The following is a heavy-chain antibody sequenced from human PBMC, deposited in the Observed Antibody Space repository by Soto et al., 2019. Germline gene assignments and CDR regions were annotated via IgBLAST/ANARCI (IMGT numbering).Heavy chain of an antibody. Sequence: PGGSLRLSCAASGFTFSSHWMSWVRQAPGKGLEWVANIKQDGSEKYYVDSVKGRFTISRDNAKNSLYLQMNSLRAEDTAVYYCARDQYDFWSGSGGWRWGQGTLVTVSS. V-gene: IGHV3-7*01. CDR3: ARDQYDFWSGSGGWR. J-gene: IGHJ4*02. CDR2: IKQDGSEK. D-gene: IGHD3-3*01. CDR1: GFTFSSHW.